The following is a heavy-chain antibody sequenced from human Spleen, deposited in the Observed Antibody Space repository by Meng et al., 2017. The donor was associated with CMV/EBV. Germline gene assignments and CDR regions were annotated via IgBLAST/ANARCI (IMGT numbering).Heavy chain of an antibody. V-gene: IGHV3-48*04. CDR3: ARGREQSSGYRDP. D-gene: IGHD1-26*01. CDR1: GFAFSTYA. CDR2: IYSGGSAT. Sequence: GGSLRLSCAASGFAFSTYAMSWVRQAPGKGLEWVSVIYSGGSATYYADSVKGRFTISRDNAKNSLYLQMNSLRAEDTAVYYCARGREQSSGYRDPWGQGTLVTVSS. J-gene: IGHJ5*02.